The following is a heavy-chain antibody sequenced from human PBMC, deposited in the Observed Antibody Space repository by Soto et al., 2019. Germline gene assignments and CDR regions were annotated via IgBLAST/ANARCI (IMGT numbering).Heavy chain of an antibody. CDR1: GGTFSSYA. CDR3: ASESRSCSGGSCYFLPGIDY. Sequence: QVQLVQSGAEVKKPGSSVKVSCKASGGTFSSYAISWVRQAPGQGLEWMGGIIPIFGTANYAQKFHCRVTITADEPTSIAYMELTRLRSEDTAVYYCASESRSCSGGSCYFLPGIDYWGQGTLVTVSS. D-gene: IGHD2-15*01. CDR2: IIPIFGTA. V-gene: IGHV1-69*12. J-gene: IGHJ4*02.